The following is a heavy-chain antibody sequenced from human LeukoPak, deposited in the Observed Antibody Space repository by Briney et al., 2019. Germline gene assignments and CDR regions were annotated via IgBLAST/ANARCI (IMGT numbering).Heavy chain of an antibody. CDR3: ARDLFGYSSSWYEGHSLGP. D-gene: IGHD6-13*01. V-gene: IGHV3-11*04. Sequence: AGGSLRLSCAASGFTFSDYYMSWIRQAPGKGLVWVSYITSSGSTIYYADSVKGRFTISRDNAKNSLYLQMNSLRAEDTAVYYCARDLFGYSSSWYEGHSLGPWGQRTLVTVSS. CDR2: ITSSGSTI. CDR1: GFTFSDYY. J-gene: IGHJ5*02.